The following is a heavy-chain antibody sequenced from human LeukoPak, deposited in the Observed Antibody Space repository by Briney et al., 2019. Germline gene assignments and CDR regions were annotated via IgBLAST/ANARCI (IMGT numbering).Heavy chain of an antibody. Sequence: PGGSLRLSCAASGFTFSSYAMHWVRQAPGKGLEWVAVISYDGSNKYYADSVKGRFTISRDNSKNTLYLQMNSLRAEDTAVYYCATDYGANSGGFDYWGQGTLVTVSS. D-gene: IGHD4-23*01. CDR2: ISYDGSNK. J-gene: IGHJ4*02. V-gene: IGHV3-30*04. CDR1: GFTFSSYA. CDR3: ATDYGANSGGFDY.